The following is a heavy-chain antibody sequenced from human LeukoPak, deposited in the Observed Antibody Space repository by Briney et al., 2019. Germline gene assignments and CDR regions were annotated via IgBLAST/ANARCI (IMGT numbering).Heavy chain of an antibody. CDR3: ASRSSSWYGRWFDP. D-gene: IGHD6-13*01. CDR2: IIPIFGTA. Sequence: SVKVSCKASGGTFSSYAISWVRQAPGQGLEWMGGIIPIFGTANYAQKFQGRVTITADESTSTAYMELSSLRSEDTAVYYCASRSSSWYGRWFDPWGQGTLVTVSS. V-gene: IGHV1-69*13. CDR1: GGTFSSYA. J-gene: IGHJ5*02.